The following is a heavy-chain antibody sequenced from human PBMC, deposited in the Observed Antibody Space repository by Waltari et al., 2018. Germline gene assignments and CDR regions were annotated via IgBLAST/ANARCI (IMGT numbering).Heavy chain of an antibody. J-gene: IGHJ5*02. CDR3: ARDTQAAAVNWFDP. Sequence: QVQLVQSGAEVKKPGASVKVSCKASGYTFTGYYMHWVRQAPGQGLEWMGWINPNRGGTNYAQKFQGRVTMTRDTSISTAYMELSRLRSDDTAVYYCARDTQAAAVNWFDPWGQGTLVTVSS. CDR2: INPNRGGT. V-gene: IGHV1-2*02. D-gene: IGHD6-19*01. CDR1: GYTFTGYY.